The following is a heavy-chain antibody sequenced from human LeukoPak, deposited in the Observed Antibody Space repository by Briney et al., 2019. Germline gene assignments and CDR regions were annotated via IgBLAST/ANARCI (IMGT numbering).Heavy chain of an antibody. CDR1: GGSISSYY. V-gene: IGHV4-59*01. J-gene: IGHJ3*02. Sequence: ASETLSLTCTVSGGSISSYYWSWIRQPPGKGLEWIGYIYYSGSTNYNPSLKSRVTISVDTSKNQFSLKLSSVTAADTAVYYCARDRRYCDILTGYSDAFDIWGQGTMVTVSS. CDR2: IYYSGST. D-gene: IGHD3-9*01. CDR3: ARDRRYCDILTGYSDAFDI.